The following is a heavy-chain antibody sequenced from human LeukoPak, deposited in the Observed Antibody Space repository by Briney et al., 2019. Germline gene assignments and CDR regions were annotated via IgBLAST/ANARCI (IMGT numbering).Heavy chain of an antibody. CDR3: ARDPGYYDSSGYPS. Sequence: GASVKVSCKASGYTFTSYGISWVRQAPGQGVEWMGWISAYNGNTNYAQKLQGRVTMTTDTSTSTAYMELRSLRSDDTAVYYCARDPGYYDSSGYPSWGQGTLVTVSS. D-gene: IGHD3-22*01. CDR1: GYTFTSYG. J-gene: IGHJ5*02. CDR2: ISAYNGNT. V-gene: IGHV1-18*01.